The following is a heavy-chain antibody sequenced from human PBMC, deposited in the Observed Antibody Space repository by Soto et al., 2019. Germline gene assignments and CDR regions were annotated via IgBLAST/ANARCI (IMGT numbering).Heavy chain of an antibody. V-gene: IGHV3-23*01. CDR3: AKDPAASYYDFWSGYLNWFDP. CDR2: ISGSGGST. Sequence: GGSLRLSCAASGFTFSSYAMSWVRQAPGKGLEWVSAISGSGGSTYYADSVKGRFTISRDNSKNTLYLQMSSLRAEDTAVYYCAKDPAASYYDFWSGYLNWFDPWGQGTLVTVSS. D-gene: IGHD3-3*01. J-gene: IGHJ5*02. CDR1: GFTFSSYA.